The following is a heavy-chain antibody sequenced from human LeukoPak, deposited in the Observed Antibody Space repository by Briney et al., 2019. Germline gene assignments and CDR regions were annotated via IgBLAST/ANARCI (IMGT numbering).Heavy chain of an antibody. D-gene: IGHD3-16*01. CDR3: AKDRVPGPDGGWFDP. J-gene: IGHJ5*02. CDR2: ISWNSGSI. CDR1: GFTFDDYA. V-gene: IGHV3-9*01. Sequence: GGSLRLSCAASGFTFDDYAMHWVRQAPGKGLEWVSGISWNSGSIGYADSVKGRFTISRDNAKNSLYLQMNSLRAEDTALYYCAKDRVPGPDGGWFDPWGQGTLVTVSS.